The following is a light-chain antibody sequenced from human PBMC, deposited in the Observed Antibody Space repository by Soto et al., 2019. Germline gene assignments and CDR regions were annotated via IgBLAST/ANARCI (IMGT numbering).Light chain of an antibody. CDR1: NSNIGNTY. CDR3: GAWDSGLSGYV. J-gene: IGLJ1*01. Sequence: QSVLTQPPSVCAAPGQEVTISCSGSNSNIGNTYVSWYQQLPGTAPKLLIYENNKRPSGIPDRFSGSKSGTSATLGITGLQTGDEADYYCGAWDSGLSGYVFGTGTKVTVL. V-gene: IGLV1-51*02. CDR2: ENN.